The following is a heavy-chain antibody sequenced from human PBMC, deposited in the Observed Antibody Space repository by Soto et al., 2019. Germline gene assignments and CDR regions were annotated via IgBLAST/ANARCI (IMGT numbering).Heavy chain of an antibody. CDR1: GGSVYSARYY. J-gene: IGHJ3*02. Sequence: SETQSLACTASGGSVYSARYYWSWIRQPPGKGLEWIGYIYYSGSTNYNPSLKSRVTISVDTSKNQFSLKLSSVTAADTAVYYCAREEELVDAFDIWGQGTMVTVSS. CDR2: IYYSGST. CDR3: AREEELVDAFDI. V-gene: IGHV4-61*01. D-gene: IGHD3-10*01.